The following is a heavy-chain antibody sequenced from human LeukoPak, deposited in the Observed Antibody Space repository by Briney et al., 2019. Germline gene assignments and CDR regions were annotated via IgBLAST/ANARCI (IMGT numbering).Heavy chain of an antibody. V-gene: IGHV3-11*03. Sequence: PGGSLRLSCAASGFTFSDYYMSWIRQAPGKGLEWVSYISPSSSYTDYADSVKGLFTIPRDSAKNSLYLQMNSLRAEDTAVYYCARWTFGLYFDYWGQGTLVTVSS. CDR2: ISPSSSYT. CDR1: GFTFSDYY. D-gene: IGHD3-16*01. CDR3: ARWTFGLYFDY. J-gene: IGHJ4*02.